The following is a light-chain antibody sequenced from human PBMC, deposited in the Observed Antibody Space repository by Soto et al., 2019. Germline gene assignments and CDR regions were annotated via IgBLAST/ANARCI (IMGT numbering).Light chain of an antibody. V-gene: IGLV2-14*01. J-gene: IGLJ1*01. CDR2: EVS. CDR1: SSDVGGYNY. CDR3: SSYTSSSTLD. Sequence: QSALTQPASVSGSPGQSITISCTGTSSDVGGYNYVSWYQHYPGKAPKLMIYEVSNRPSGVSHPFSASKSGNTASLTISGLQAEDGAEYYCSSYTSSSTLDFGTGTKLTVL.